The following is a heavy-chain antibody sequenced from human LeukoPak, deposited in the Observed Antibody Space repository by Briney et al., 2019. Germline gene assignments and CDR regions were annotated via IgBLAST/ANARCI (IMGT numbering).Heavy chain of an antibody. CDR1: GGSFSSYY. CDR2: ITHSGST. Sequence: SETLSLTCAVYGGSFSSYYCSWIRQPPGKGLEWIGHITHSGSTNYNPSLKSRVTISVDTSKNQFSLKLSSVTAADTAVYYCTYTGWYKVPDYWGQGTLVTASS. CDR3: TYTGWYKVPDY. V-gene: IGHV4-34*01. D-gene: IGHD6-19*01. J-gene: IGHJ4*02.